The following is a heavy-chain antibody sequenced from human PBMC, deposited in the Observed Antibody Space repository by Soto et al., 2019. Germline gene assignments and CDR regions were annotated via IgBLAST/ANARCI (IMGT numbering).Heavy chain of an antibody. Sequence: ASVKVSCKASGGTFSSYAISWVRQAPGQGLEWMGVIIPIIGTPNYAQKFQGRVTITADESTSTAYMELSSLTSEDTAVYYCAAPPAWSGYVFGHWGQGTQVTVSS. CDR3: AAPPAWSGYVFGH. J-gene: IGHJ5*02. V-gene: IGHV1-69*13. CDR2: IIPIIGTP. D-gene: IGHD3-3*01. CDR1: GGTFSSYA.